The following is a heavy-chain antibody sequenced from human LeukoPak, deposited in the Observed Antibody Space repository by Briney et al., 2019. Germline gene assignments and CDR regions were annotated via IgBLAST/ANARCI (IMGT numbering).Heavy chain of an antibody. V-gene: IGHV3-33*06. CDR2: IWYDGSNK. CDR1: GFSFSNHG. J-gene: IGHJ4*02. Sequence: GGSLRLSCAASGFSFSNHGIHWVRQAPGKGLEWVSLIWYDGSNKYYADSVKGRFTISRDNSKNTLYLQMNSLRAEDTAVYYCAKDRMSYYGSGRSPFDYWGQGTLVTVSS. D-gene: IGHD3-10*01. CDR3: AKDRMSYYGSGRSPFDY.